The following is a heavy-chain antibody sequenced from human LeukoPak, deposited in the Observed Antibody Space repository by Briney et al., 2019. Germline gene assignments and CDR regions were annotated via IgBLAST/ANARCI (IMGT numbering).Heavy chain of an antibody. D-gene: IGHD6-19*01. CDR3: ARPGYNSGWYEY. Sequence: GTSLILSCAASGFTFSIYGMHWVRQAPGKGLEWVAVIWEDGTNIHYADSVKGRFTISRDNSKNTLYLQMNSLRDEDTAVYYCARPGYNSGWYEYWGQGTLVTVSS. CDR1: GFTFSIYG. CDR2: IWEDGTNI. V-gene: IGHV3-33*08. J-gene: IGHJ4*02.